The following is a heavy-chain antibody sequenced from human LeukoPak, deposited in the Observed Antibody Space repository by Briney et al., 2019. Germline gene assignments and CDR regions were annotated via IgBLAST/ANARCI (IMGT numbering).Heavy chain of an antibody. J-gene: IGHJ1*01. D-gene: IGHD2-15*01. CDR2: INPNSGGT. V-gene: IGHV1-2*02. Sequence: ASVKVSCKASGYTFTGYYMHWVRQAPGQGLEWMGWINPNSGGTNYAQKFQGRVTMTRDTSISTAYMELSRLRSDDTAVYYCARGRRYCSGGSCPEDFQHWGQGTLVTVSS. CDR1: GYTFTGYY. CDR3: ARGRRYCSGGSCPEDFQH.